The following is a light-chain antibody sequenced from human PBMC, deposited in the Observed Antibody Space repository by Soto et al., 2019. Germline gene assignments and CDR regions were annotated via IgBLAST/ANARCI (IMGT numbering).Light chain of an antibody. Sequence: NFMLTQPHSVSESPGKTVTISCTRSSGRIASNYVQWYQQRPGSSPTTVIYEDNQRSSGVPDRFSGSIDRSSNSASLTISGLKTEEEADYYCQSYDSSIWVFGGGTKLTVL. V-gene: IGLV6-57*01. CDR1: SGRIASNY. J-gene: IGLJ3*02. CDR2: EDN. CDR3: QSYDSSIWV.